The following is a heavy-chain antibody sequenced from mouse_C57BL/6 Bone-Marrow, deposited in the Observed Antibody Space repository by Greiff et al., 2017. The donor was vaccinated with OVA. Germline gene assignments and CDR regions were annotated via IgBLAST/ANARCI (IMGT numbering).Heavy chain of an antibody. D-gene: IGHD1-1*01. CDR1: GFSLTSYG. J-gene: IGHJ4*01. CDR2: IWSGGST. Sequence: VQLQQSGPGLVQPSQSLSITCTVSGFSLTSYGVHWVRQSPGKGLEWLGVIWSGGSTDYNAAFISRLSISKDNSKRQVFFKMNSLQADDTAIYYCARSPPYYYGSSYYAMDYWGQGTSVTVSS. V-gene: IGHV2-2*01. CDR3: ARSPPYYYGSSYYAMDY.